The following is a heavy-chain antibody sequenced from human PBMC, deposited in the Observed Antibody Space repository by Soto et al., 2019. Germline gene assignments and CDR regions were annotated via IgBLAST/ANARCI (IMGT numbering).Heavy chain of an antibody. CDR3: ARPYGGKIGDAPDL. Sequence: GGSLRLSXAASGFTFTNFAMSWVRQVPGKGLEWVSTISDSGDSAYYADSVKGRFTISRDNSKNTLYLQMNSLRAEDTAVYYCARPYGGKIGDAPDLWGQGTMVTVSS. CDR2: ISDSGDSA. J-gene: IGHJ3*01. CDR1: GFTFTNFA. V-gene: IGHV3-23*01. D-gene: IGHD2-15*01.